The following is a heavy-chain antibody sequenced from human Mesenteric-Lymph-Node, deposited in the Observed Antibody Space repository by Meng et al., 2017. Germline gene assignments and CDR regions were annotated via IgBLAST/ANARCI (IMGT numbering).Heavy chain of an antibody. CDR3: SKDSWLGGYYYGMDV. D-gene: IGHD1-26*01. CDR2: IWSDGNNK. V-gene: IGHV3-33*06. Sequence: GGSLRLSCAAAGFRFSNYAIHWVRQAPGKGLEWVAVIWSDGNNKYYSDSVKGRFTISRDNSKNTLYLQMNSLRAEDTAVYYCSKDSWLGGYYYGMDVWGQGTTVTVSS. CDR1: GFRFSNYA. J-gene: IGHJ6*02.